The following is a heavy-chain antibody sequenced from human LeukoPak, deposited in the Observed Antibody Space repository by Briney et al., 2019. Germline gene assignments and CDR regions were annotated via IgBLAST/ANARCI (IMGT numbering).Heavy chain of an antibody. Sequence: SETLSLTCTVSGGSISSSPYYWGWIRQPPGKGLEWIGNIYYSGSTYYNPSLKTRVTISVDTSKNQFSLKLTSVTAADTAVYYCARARRPYVGATLDYWGQGTLVTVSS. V-gene: IGHV4-39*01. D-gene: IGHD1-26*01. CDR2: IYYSGST. J-gene: IGHJ4*02. CDR1: GGSISSSPYY. CDR3: ARARRPYVGATLDY.